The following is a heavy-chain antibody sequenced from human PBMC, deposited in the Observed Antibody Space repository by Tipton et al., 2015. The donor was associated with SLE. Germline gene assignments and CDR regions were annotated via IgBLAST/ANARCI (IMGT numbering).Heavy chain of an antibody. V-gene: IGHV4-34*01. CDR2: SNDSGST. CDR1: GGSLGGHY. CDR3: ARGKISWAVFVVRSYFDS. J-gene: IGHJ4*02. Sequence: LRLSCAVYGGSLGGHYWSWTRQSPGKGLECIGESNDSGSTNYHPSLKSRATISIDTSKNQFSLKLTSVTAADTAVYYCARGKISWAVFVVRSYFDSWGQGTQVTVSS. D-gene: IGHD2-8*02.